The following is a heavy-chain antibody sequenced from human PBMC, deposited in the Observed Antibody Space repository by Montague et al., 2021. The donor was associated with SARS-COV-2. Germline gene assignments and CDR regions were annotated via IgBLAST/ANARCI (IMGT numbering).Heavy chain of an antibody. CDR1: GDSIRSSGYY. V-gene: IGHV4-39*01. D-gene: IGHD3-16*01. Sequence: SETLSLTCSVSGDSIRSSGYYWGWIRQPPGKGLDWIGTVYYSGSTNYNPSLKSRVTMPVDTSKNQFSLELRSVTAADAAVYYCARLGFVELCVNLGWFDPWGQGTLVTVSS. CDR3: ARLGFVELCVNLGWFDP. CDR2: VYYSGST. J-gene: IGHJ5*02.